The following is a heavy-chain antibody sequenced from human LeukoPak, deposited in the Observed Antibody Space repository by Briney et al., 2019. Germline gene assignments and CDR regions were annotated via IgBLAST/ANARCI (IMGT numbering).Heavy chain of an antibody. CDR3: ARVDYGDDSPFDS. V-gene: IGHV4-38-2*01. CDR1: GYSLRSGYH. CDR2: IYHSGNT. Sequence: SETLSLTCAVSGYSLRSGYHWGWIRQPPGKGLEWMGIIYHSGNTFYNPSLKSRVTISVDTSKNQFFLNLTSVAPADTAVYYCARVDYGDDSPFDSWGQGTLVTVSS. D-gene: IGHD4-17*01. J-gene: IGHJ4*02.